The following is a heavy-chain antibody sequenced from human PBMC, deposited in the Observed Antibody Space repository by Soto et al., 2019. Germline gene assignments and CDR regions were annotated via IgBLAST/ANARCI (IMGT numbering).Heavy chain of an antibody. J-gene: IGHJ4*02. CDR2: ISGSGGST. V-gene: IGHV3-23*01. Sequence: GGSLRLSCAASGFTFSSYAMSWVRQAPGKGLEWVSAISGSGGSTYYTDSVKGRFTIYRHNSKNTLYLQMNSLRAEDTAVYYCAKDKTSGEWLFFDYWGQGTLVTVSS. CDR3: AKDKTSGEWLFFDY. CDR1: GFTFSSYA. D-gene: IGHD6-19*01.